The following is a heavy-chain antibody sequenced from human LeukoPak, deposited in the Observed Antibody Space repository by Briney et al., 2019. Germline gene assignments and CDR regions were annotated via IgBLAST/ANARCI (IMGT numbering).Heavy chain of an antibody. D-gene: IGHD3-10*01. J-gene: IGHJ6*03. Sequence: GASVKVSCKASGYTFTSYYIHWVRQAPGQGLEWMGLINPSDGNTNYAQKFQGRVTMTRDTSTSTVYMELSSLRSEDTAVYYCARGPSITMVRGGQWYYYMDVWGKGTTVTISS. CDR2: INPSDGNT. CDR1: GYTFTSYY. V-gene: IGHV1-46*01. CDR3: ARGPSITMVRGGQWYYYMDV.